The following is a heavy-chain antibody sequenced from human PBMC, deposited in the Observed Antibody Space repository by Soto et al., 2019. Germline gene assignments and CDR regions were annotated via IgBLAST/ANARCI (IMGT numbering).Heavy chain of an antibody. CDR3: VRATLSWGHYYFRGLDV. Sequence: LRLSCAASGFTFSRYWMSWVRQAPGKGLEWAANIKHDGNEKYYADSVKGRFTVSRDNVKNFLHLQMSSLRGDDTGVYFCVRATLSWGHYYFRGLDVWGQGTTVTVSS. CDR1: GFTFSRYW. J-gene: IGHJ6*02. CDR2: IKHDGNEK. D-gene: IGHD3-22*01. V-gene: IGHV3-7*01.